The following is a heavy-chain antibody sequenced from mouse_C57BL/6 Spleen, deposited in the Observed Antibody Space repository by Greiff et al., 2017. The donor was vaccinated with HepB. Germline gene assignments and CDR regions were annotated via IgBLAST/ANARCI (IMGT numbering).Heavy chain of an antibody. CDR3: ARIKKIVATYFDY. CDR1: GYTFTSYW. D-gene: IGHD1-1*01. Sequence: VKLQESGAELVKAGASVKMSCKASGYTFTSYWMHWVKQRLGQGLEWFAETNPTNGRTYYNEKFKSKATLTVDKSSSTAYMLLSGPTFEDSAVYYCARIKKIVATYFDYWGKGTTLTVSS. CDR2: TNPTNGRT. J-gene: IGHJ2*01. V-gene: IGHV1S81*02.